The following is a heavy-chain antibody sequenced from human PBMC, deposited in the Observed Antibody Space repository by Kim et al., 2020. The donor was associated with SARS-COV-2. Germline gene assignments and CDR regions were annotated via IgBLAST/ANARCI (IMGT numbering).Heavy chain of an antibody. CDR1: GGSFSGYY. CDR2: INHSGST. CDR3: ARGNTISHFYYYYYGMDV. D-gene: IGHD3-9*01. Sequence: ETLSLTCAVYGGSFSGYYWSWIRQPPGKGLEWIGEINHSGSTNYNPSLKSRVTISVDTSKNQFSLKLSSVTAADTAVYYCARGNTISHFYYYYYGMDVWGQGTTVTVSS. V-gene: IGHV4-34*01. J-gene: IGHJ6*02.